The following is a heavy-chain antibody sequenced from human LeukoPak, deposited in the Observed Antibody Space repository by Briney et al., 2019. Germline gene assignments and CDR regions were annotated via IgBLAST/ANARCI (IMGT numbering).Heavy chain of an antibody. J-gene: IGHJ5*02. CDR2: IYYSGST. D-gene: IGHD3-10*01. Sequence: SETLSLTCTVSGGSISSYYWSWIRQPPGKGPEWIGYIYYSGSTNYNPSLKSRVTISVDTSKNQFSLKLSSVTAADTAVYYCARSEVTMVRGVNWFDPWGQGTLVTVSS. V-gene: IGHV4-59*01. CDR3: ARSEVTMVRGVNWFDP. CDR1: GGSISSYY.